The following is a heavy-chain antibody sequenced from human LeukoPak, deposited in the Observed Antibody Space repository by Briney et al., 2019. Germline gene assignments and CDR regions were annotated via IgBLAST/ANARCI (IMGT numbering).Heavy chain of an antibody. CDR1: GFTFSNYG. CDR2: MRYDGSYQ. J-gene: IGHJ4*02. V-gene: IGHV3-30*02. D-gene: IGHD2-2*02. CDR3: AKDSIPSKAGPYYLDY. Sequence: GGSLRLSCAASGFTFSNYGMYWVRQAPGKGLEWVTFMRYDGSYQYYEDSVRGRFTISRDTSKNTLYLQMSSLTPQDTAIYYCAKDSIPSKAGPYYLDYWGQGTLVSVSS.